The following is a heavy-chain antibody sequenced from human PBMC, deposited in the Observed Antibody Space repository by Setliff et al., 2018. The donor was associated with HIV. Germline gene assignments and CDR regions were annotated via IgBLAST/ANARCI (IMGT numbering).Heavy chain of an antibody. CDR1: GFTFNNDA. Sequence: GGSLRLSCAASGFTFNNDAMSWVRQAPGKGLEWVSVIYIGGSSTYYADSVKGRFTISRDKSRNTVFLQMNSLRAEDTAVYYCASAHSSLSVYYYMDVWGKGTTVTVSS. CDR3: ASAHSSLSVYYYMDV. CDR2: IYIGGSST. D-gene: IGHD3-3*01. V-gene: IGHV3-23*03. J-gene: IGHJ6*03.